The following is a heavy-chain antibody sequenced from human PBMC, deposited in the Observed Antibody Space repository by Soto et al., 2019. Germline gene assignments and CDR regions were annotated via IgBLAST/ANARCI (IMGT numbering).Heavy chain of an antibody. J-gene: IGHJ3*02. Sequence: GGSLRLSCAVSGFTFNSYAMSWVRQAPGKGLECVSAISSNGDRTYYADSVKGRFTISRDNSKNTLYLQMSSLRAEDTVVYYCVTPILTGPGGSSFDIWGQGTMVTVSS. D-gene: IGHD3-9*01. V-gene: IGHV3-64D*08. CDR1: GFTFNSYA. CDR2: ISSNGDRT. CDR3: VTPILTGPGGSSFDI.